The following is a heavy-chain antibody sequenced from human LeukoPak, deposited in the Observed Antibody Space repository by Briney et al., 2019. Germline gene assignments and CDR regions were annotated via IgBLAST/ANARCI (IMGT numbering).Heavy chain of an antibody. D-gene: IGHD3-22*01. CDR1: GGSISSYY. CDR3: ARSYYYETSAYHY. J-gene: IGHJ4*02. V-gene: IGHV4-59*01. Sequence: SETLSLTCTVSGGSISSYYWSWIRQPPGKGQEWIGYSYYSGSTNYNPSLKSRVTIAVDTSKNQFSLQLSSVTAAYTAVYYCARSYYYETSAYHYWGQGTLVTVSS. CDR2: SYYSGST.